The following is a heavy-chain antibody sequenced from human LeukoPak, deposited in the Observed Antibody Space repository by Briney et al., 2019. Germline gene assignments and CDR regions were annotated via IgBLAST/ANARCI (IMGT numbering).Heavy chain of an antibody. CDR2: IYPGDSDS. Sequence: GESLKISCKGSGYSFTNYWIGWVRQMPGKGLEWMGIIYPGDSDSRYSPSFQGQVTISADKSISTAYLQWSSLKASDTAMYYCARQSSSSNYGFDYWSQGTLVTVSS. J-gene: IGHJ4*02. V-gene: IGHV5-51*01. D-gene: IGHD4-11*01. CDR1: GYSFTNYW. CDR3: ARQSSSSNYGFDY.